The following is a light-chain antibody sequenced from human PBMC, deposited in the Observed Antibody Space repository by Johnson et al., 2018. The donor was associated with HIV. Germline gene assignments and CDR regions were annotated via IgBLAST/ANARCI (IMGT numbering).Light chain of an antibody. CDR2: ENN. J-gene: IGLJ1*01. CDR1: SSNIGNNY. Sequence: QSVLTQPPSVSAAPGQKVTISCSGSSSNIGNNYVSWYQQLPGTAPKLLLYENNKRPSGIPDRFSGSKSGTSATLAITGLQTGDEADYYCGTWDNSLSTGGVFGTWTKVTVL. CDR3: GTWDNSLSTGGV. V-gene: IGLV1-51*02.